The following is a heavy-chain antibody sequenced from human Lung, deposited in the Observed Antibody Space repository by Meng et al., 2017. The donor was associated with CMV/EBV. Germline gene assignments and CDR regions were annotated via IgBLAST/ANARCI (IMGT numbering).Heavy chain of an antibody. CDR2: ISISRAYM. CDR1: GISSSGYS. CDR3: ARGYTGGELAAAFDI. V-gene: IGHV3-21*01. D-gene: IGHD3-16*01. Sequence: SCAASGISSSGYSLHWVRQARGKGLEWVSSISISRAYMLYADSVKGRFTISRDNAKKALYLQINSLRAEDTAVYYCARGYTGGELAAAFDIWGPGTMVTVSS. J-gene: IGHJ3*02.